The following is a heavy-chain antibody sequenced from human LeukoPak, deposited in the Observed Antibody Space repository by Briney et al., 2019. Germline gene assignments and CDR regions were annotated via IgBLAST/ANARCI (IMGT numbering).Heavy chain of an antibody. D-gene: IGHD5-18*01. CDR3: ANGLWLQWGDY. Sequence: PGGSLRPSCAASGFTFSSYAMTWVRQAPGKGLEWVSSITTSGSIYYADSVKGRFTVSRDNSKTTLYLQMNSLRAEDTAVYYCANGLWLQWGDYWGQGTLVTVSS. CDR2: ITTSGSI. CDR1: GFTFSSYA. V-gene: IGHV3-23*01. J-gene: IGHJ4*02.